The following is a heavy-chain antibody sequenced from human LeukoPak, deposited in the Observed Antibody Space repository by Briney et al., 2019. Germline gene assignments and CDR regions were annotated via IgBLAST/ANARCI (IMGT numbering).Heavy chain of an antibody. CDR2: LKLYDGSI. CDR1: GYSFIRYH. V-gene: IGHV1-46*01. CDR3: ARVGAAAANWFDP. Sequence: ASVKVSCKASGYSFIRYHIHWVRQAPGQGLEWMGVLKLYDGSISHAQKFQGRVTMTSDTSTSTVYMELSSLRSEDTAVYYCARVGAAAANWFDPWGQGTLVTVSS. J-gene: IGHJ5*02. D-gene: IGHD6-13*01.